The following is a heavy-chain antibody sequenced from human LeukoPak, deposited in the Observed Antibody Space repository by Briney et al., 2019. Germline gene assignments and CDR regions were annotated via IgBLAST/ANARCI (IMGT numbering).Heavy chain of an antibody. V-gene: IGHV3-23*01. CDR3: ARQQARVLWFGEITYYMDV. D-gene: IGHD3-10*01. CDR1: GLTFSNSA. CDR2: ISGSGTNT. J-gene: IGHJ6*03. Sequence: GGSLRLSCAASGLTFSNSAMNWVRQAPGKGREWVSSISGSGTNTHYVDSVKGRFTISRDNSKNMVCLQMNSLRAEDTAVYYCARQQARVLWFGEITYYMDVWGKGTTVTVSS.